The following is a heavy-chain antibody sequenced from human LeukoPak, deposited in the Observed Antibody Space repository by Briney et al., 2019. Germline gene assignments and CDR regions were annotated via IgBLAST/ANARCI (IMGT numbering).Heavy chain of an antibody. CDR2: ISSSSSYT. CDR3: ARDHAYAFDI. D-gene: IGHD2-2*01. V-gene: IGHV3-21*01. Sequence: GGSLRLSCAASGFTFSSYTMNWVRQAPGKGLQSVSSISSSSSYTYYADSVKGRFTISRDNSKNSLYLQMNSLRAEDTAVYYCARDHAYAFDIWGQGTLVTVSS. CDR1: GFTFSSYT. J-gene: IGHJ3*02.